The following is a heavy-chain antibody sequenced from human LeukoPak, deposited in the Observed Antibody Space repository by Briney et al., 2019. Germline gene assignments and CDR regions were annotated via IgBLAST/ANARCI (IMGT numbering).Heavy chain of an antibody. CDR3: ARGNWNDVAGYYFDY. CDR2: IYHSVTP. D-gene: IGHD1-1*01. V-gene: IGHV4-38-2*02. CDR1: GYSISSGYY. Sequence: SETPSLTCTVSGYSISSGYYWGWIRQPPGKGLEWIGSIYHSVTPHYNPSLKSPDTISVDTSKNHSSLKLSSVTAPDTAVYYSARGNWNDVAGYYFDYWGQGTLVSVSS. J-gene: IGHJ4*02.